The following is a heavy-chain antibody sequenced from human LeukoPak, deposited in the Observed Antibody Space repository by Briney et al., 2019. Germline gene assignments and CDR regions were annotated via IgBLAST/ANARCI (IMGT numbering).Heavy chain of an antibody. Sequence: ASVTVSCKASGYTFTTYYMHWLRQAPGQGLEWMGIINLSGGGTTYAQNFQGRVTMTRDMSTNTVYMELSSLRSADTAVYYCAREGYCGGGTCHSGAHFQHWGQGTLVTVSS. CDR3: AREGYCGGGTCHSGAHFQH. D-gene: IGHD2-15*01. CDR2: INLSGGGT. J-gene: IGHJ1*01. CDR1: GYTFTTYY. V-gene: IGHV1-46*01.